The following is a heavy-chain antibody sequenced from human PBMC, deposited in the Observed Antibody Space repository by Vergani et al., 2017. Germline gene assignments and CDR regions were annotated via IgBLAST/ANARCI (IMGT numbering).Heavy chain of an antibody. J-gene: IGHJ6*02. CDR1: GYTFTYRY. CDR3: ARGNYYDSSGTYDYYYYGMDV. Sequence: QMQLVQSGAEVKKTGSSVKVSCKASGYTFTYRYLHWVRQAPGQALEWMGWITPFNGNTNYAPKFQDRVTHTRDRAMSTAYMELSSLKSEDTAMYYCARGNYYDSSGTYDYYYYGMDVWGQGTTVTVSS. D-gene: IGHD3-22*01. CDR2: ITPFNGNT. V-gene: IGHV1-45*02.